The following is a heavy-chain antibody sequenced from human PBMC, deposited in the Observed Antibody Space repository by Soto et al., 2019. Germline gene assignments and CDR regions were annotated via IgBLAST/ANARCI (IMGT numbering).Heavy chain of an antibody. Sequence: TSETLSLTCTVSGGSISSGGYYWMGWVRQVPGKGLEWLANINEDGSEKNYVDSVKGRFTTSRDNAKNSLYLQMSSLRAEDTAVYYCARCGSYGFVWFYYYAMDVWGQGTGHRLL. D-gene: IGHD5-18*01. CDR3: ARCGSYGFVWFYYYAMDV. J-gene: IGHJ6*02. CDR2: INEDGSEK. CDR1: GGSISSGGYYW. V-gene: IGHV3-7*01.